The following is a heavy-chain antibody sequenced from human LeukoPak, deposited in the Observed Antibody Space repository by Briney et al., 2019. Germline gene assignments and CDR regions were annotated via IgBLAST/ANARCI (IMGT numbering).Heavy chain of an antibody. CDR3: TRGGLGIAAGKPFDY. Sequence: GGSLRLSCTASGFTFGDYAMSWFRQAPGKGLEWVGFIRSKAYGGTTEYAASVKGRFTIPRDDSKSIAYLQMNSLKTEDTAVYYCTRGGLGIAAGKPFDYWGQGTLVTVSS. CDR1: GFTFGDYA. V-gene: IGHV3-49*03. D-gene: IGHD6-13*01. CDR2: IRSKAYGGTT. J-gene: IGHJ4*02.